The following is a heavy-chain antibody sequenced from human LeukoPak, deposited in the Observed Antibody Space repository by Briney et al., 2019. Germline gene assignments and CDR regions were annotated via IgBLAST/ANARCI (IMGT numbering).Heavy chain of an antibody. CDR1: GYSFTSHW. D-gene: IGHD6-19*01. V-gene: IGHV5-51*01. CDR3: VRQVGIAMAGTHPDY. Sequence: GESLKISCKGSGYSFTSHWIGWVRQMPGKGLEWTGIIYPGDSDIRYSPSFHGQVTISADKSITTAYLQWSSLKASDTAMYYCVRQVGIAMAGTHPDYWGQGTLVTVSS. J-gene: IGHJ4*02. CDR2: IYPGDSDI.